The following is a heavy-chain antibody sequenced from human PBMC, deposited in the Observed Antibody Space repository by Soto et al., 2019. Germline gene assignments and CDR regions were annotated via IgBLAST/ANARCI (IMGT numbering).Heavy chain of an antibody. CDR2: IIPIFGTA. CDR3: ASPLATVVTRTTGFDY. J-gene: IGHJ4*01. Sequence: SVKVSCKASGGTFSSYAISWVRQAPGQGLEWMGGIIPIFGTANYAQKFQGRVTITADESTSTAYMELSSLRSEDTAVYYCASPLATVVTRTTGFDYWGHGTLVTVSS. D-gene: IGHD2-21*02. V-gene: IGHV1-69*13. CDR1: GGTFSSYA.